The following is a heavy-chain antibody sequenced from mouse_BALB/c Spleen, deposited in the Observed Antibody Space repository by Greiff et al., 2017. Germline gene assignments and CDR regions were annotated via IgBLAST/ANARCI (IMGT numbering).Heavy chain of an antibody. D-gene: IGHD1-2*01. CDR2: INPYNDGT. Sequence: VQLQQSGPELVKPGASVKMSCKASGYTFTSYVMHWVKQKPGQGLEWIGYINPYNDGTKYNEKFKGKATLTSDKSSSTAYMELSSLTSEDSAVYYCATEVFTTATAWFAYWGQGTLVTVSA. V-gene: IGHV1-14*01. CDR1: GYTFTSYV. CDR3: ATEVFTTATAWFAY. J-gene: IGHJ3*01.